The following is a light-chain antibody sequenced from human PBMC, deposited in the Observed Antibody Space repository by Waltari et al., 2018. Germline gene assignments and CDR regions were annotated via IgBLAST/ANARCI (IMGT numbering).Light chain of an antibody. V-gene: IGKV3-20*01. Sequence: EIVLTQSPGTLSLSPGERATLSCRASQTISSTHLAWYQHGPGQAPRLLMYAASTRATGIPDRFSGSGSGTDFTLTISRLEPEDSAVFYCHQYGSPPGTFGQGTKVEIK. CDR3: HQYGSPPGT. J-gene: IGKJ1*01. CDR1: QTISSTH. CDR2: AAS.